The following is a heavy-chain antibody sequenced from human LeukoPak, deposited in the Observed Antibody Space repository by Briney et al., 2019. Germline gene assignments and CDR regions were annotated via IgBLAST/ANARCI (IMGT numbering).Heavy chain of an antibody. CDR3: AKFANY. J-gene: IGHJ4*02. Sequence: GASLRLSCAASGSTFSSYGMHWVRQAPGKGLEWVAVISYDGSNKYYADSVKGRFTISRDNSKNTLYLQMNSLRAEDTAVYYCAKFANYWGQGTLVTVS. V-gene: IGHV3-30*18. CDR2: ISYDGSNK. CDR1: GSTFSSYG.